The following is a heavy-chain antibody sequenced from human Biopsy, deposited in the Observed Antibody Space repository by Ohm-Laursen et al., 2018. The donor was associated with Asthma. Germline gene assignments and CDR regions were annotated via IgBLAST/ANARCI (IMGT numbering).Heavy chain of an antibody. J-gene: IGHJ6*02. CDR1: GFSFSNFG. CDR3: ARAGESDLVGGLDV. V-gene: IGHV3-30*03. Sequence: RSLRLSCSASGFSFSNFGMHWVRQAPGKGLEWVAVISFDGSNEDYADSVKGRFTISRDNSRNTLYLQKNSLRADDTAVYYCARAGESDLVGGLDVWGQGTTVIVS. D-gene: IGHD2-21*01. CDR2: ISFDGSNE.